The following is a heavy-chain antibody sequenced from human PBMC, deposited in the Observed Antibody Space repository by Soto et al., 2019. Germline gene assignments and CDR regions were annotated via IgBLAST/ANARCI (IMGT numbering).Heavy chain of an antibody. Sequence: QVQLVQSGAEVQKPGSSVKVSSKACGGTFSSYAISWVRQARGQGLEWMGGIIPIFGTANYAQKFQGRVTITADKSTSTAYMELSSLRSEDTAVYYCAVSRFCSRTSCYTDYYYGMDVWGQGTTVTVSS. CDR2: IIPIFGTA. CDR1: GGTFSSYA. V-gene: IGHV1-69*06. CDR3: AVSRFCSRTSCYTDYYYGMDV. J-gene: IGHJ6*02. D-gene: IGHD2-2*02.